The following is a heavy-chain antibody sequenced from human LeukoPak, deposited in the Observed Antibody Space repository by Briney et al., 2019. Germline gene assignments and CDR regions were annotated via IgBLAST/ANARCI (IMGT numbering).Heavy chain of an antibody. V-gene: IGHV3-11*04. CDR2: ISSSGSTI. J-gene: IGHJ3*02. Sequence: GGSLRLSCTTSGFNFVAYWMGWVRQAPGKGLEWVSYISSSGSTIYYADSVKGRFTISRDNAKNSLYLQMNSLRAEDTAVYYCARTAVVPAATYAFDIWGQGTMVTVSS. CDR1: GFNFVAYW. D-gene: IGHD2-2*01. CDR3: ARTAVVPAATYAFDI.